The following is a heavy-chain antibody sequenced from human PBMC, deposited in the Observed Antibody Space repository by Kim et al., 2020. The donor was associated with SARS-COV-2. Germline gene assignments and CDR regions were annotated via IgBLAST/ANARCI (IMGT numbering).Heavy chain of an antibody. CDR3: ARDSRGFYGGNSRFDY. D-gene: IGHD4-17*01. V-gene: IGHV1-69*13. Sequence: SVKVSCKASGGTFSSCAISWVRQAPGQGLEWMGGIIPIFGTANYAQKFQGRVTITADESTSTAYMELSSLRSEDTAVYYCARDSRGFYGGNSRFDYWGQGTLVTVSS. CDR1: GGTFSSCA. J-gene: IGHJ4*02. CDR2: IIPIFGTA.